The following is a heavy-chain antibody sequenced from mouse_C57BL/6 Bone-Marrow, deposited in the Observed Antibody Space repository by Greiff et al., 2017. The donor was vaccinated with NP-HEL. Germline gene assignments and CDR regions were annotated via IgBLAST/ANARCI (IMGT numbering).Heavy chain of an antibody. CDR3: VKSRLWLRRNYYAMDF. CDR1: GYSITSDY. Sequence: EVQLVESGPGLAKPSQSLSLSCSVTGYSITSDYWNWIRKFPGNKLEYMGYISYSGSTYYNPSPISRISTTPDTSKNKYYLQLNCVTTEETAKYKCVKSRLWLRRNYYAMDFWGQGTSVTVSS. CDR2: ISYSGST. J-gene: IGHJ4*01. V-gene: IGHV3-8*01. D-gene: IGHD2-2*01.